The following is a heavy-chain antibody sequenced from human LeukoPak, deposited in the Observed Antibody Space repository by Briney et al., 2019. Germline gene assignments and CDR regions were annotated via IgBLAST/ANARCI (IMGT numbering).Heavy chain of an antibody. V-gene: IGHV1-2*02. CDR1: GYSFSGYY. J-gene: IGHJ4*02. CDR3: ARVLGEYYYDSSGYFEFDY. Sequence: ASVKVSCKASGYSFSGYYLHWVRQAPGQGLEWMGWINPNSGGTYYAQKFQGRVTMTRDTSISTAYMELRSLRSDDTAVYYCARVLGEYYYDSSGYFEFDYWGQGTLDTVSS. D-gene: IGHD3-22*01. CDR2: INPNSGGT.